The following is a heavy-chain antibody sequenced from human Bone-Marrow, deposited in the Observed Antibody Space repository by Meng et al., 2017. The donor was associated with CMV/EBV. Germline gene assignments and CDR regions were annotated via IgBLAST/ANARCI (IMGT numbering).Heavy chain of an antibody. V-gene: IGHV3-53*01. CDR1: GFTVSSNY. CDR2: IYSGGST. CDR3: ARGRIQLWSGMGYYFDY. D-gene: IGHD5-18*01. Sequence: GGSLRPSCAASGFTVSSNYMSWVRQAPGKGLEWVSVIYSGGSTYYADSVKGRFTISRDNSKNTLYLQMNSLRAEDTAVYYCARGRIQLWSGMGYYFDYWGQGTLVTVSS. J-gene: IGHJ4*01.